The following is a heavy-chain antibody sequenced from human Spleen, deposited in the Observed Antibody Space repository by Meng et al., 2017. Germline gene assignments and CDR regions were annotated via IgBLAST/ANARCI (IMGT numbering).Heavy chain of an antibody. D-gene: IGHD1-26*01. CDR3: AKDKGGSYPYYYAMDV. CDR2: ISWNSGSI. J-gene: IGHJ6*02. CDR1: GFTFDDYA. Sequence: SLKISCAASGFTFDDYAMHWVRQAPGKGLEWVSGISWNSGSIGYADSVKGRFTISRDNAKNSLYLQMISLRVEDTALYFCAKDKGGSYPYYYAMDVWGQGATVTVSS. V-gene: IGHV3-9*01.